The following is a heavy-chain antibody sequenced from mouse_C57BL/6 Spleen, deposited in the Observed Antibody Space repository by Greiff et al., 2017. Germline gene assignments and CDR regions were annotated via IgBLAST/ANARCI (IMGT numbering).Heavy chain of an antibody. CDR3: AREDYDGSSAFAY. CDR2: ISSGSSTI. J-gene: IGHJ3*01. CDR1: GFTFSDYG. Sequence: EVKLVESGGGLVKPGGSLKLSCAASGFTFSDYGMHWVRQAPEKGLEWVAYISSGSSTIYYADTVQGRFTISRDNAKNTPFLQMTSLRSEDTAMYYCAREDYDGSSAFAYWGQGTLVTVSA. D-gene: IGHD1-1*01. V-gene: IGHV5-17*01.